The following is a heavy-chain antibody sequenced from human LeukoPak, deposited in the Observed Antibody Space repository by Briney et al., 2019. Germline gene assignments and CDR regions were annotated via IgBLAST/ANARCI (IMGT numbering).Heavy chain of an antibody. CDR1: GGSFSGYY. J-gene: IGHJ3*02. CDR3: ARVWYQLPRNAFDI. Sequence: SETLSLTCAVYGGSFSGYYWSWIRQSPGKGLEWIGEINHSGSTNYNPSLKSRVTISVDTSKNQFSLKLSSVTAADTAVYYCARVWYQLPRNAFDIWGQGTMVTVSS. D-gene: IGHD2-2*01. CDR2: INHSGST. V-gene: IGHV4-34*01.